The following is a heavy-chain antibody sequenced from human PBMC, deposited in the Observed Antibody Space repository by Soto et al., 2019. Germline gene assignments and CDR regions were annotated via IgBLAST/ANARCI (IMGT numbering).Heavy chain of an antibody. CDR3: ARSVAVPGAHIDY. D-gene: IGHD6-19*01. Sequence: SETLSLTCAVSGYSISGSYWSWIRQSPGKGLEWLGYVYYTGSTNYSPSLRSQVSISVDTSKNEFSLRLSSVTAADTAVYFCARSVAVPGAHIDYWGQGTQVTVSS. V-gene: IGHV4-59*01. CDR1: GYSISGSY. J-gene: IGHJ4*02. CDR2: VYYTGST.